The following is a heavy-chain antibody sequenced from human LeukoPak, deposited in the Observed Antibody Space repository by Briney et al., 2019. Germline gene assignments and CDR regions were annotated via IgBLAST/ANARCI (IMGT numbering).Heavy chain of an antibody. CDR1: GYTLTIYG. J-gene: IGHJ4*02. V-gene: IGHV1-18*01. CDR2: ISAYNGNT. D-gene: IGHD2-2*01. Sequence: GASVSVSCTASGYTLTIYGISWVRQAPGQGREWMGWISAYNGNTNYAQKLQGRVTMTTDTSTSTAYMELRSLRSDDTAVYYCARSDIVVVPAAMWDYWGQGTLVTVSS. CDR3: ARSDIVVVPAAMWDY.